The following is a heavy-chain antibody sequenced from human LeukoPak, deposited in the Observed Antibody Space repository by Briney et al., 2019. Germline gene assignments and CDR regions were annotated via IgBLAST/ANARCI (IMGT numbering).Heavy chain of an antibody. J-gene: IGHJ4*02. CDR2: INPSGGST. CDR3: ARGTNYPPQDY. Sequence: ASVKVSCKASGYTVSSYYVHWVRQAPGPGLEWMGIINPSGGSTSYAQKFQGRVTMTRDTSTSTVYMELSSLRSEDTAVYYCARGTNYPPQDYWGQGTLVTVSS. D-gene: IGHD1/OR15-1a*01. CDR1: GYTVSSYY. V-gene: IGHV1-46*01.